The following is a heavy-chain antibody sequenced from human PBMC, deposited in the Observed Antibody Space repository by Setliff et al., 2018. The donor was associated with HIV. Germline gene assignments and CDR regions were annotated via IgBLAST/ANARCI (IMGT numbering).Heavy chain of an antibody. CDR1: GYTFTNYY. D-gene: IGHD2-2*01. CDR3: AREGSFVPAAPLGNGNRTLDF. CDR2: INPSGGST. J-gene: IGHJ4*02. Sequence: ASVKVSCKASGYTFTNYYMHWVRQAPGQGLEWMGIINPSGGSTSHAQKFQGRVNMTRDTSTSAVHMEVSSLRSEDTAVYYCAREGSFVPAAPLGNGNRTLDFWGQGTLVTVSS. V-gene: IGHV1-46*01.